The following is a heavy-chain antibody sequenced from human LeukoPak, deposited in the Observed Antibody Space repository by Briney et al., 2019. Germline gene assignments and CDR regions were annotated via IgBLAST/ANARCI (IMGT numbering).Heavy chain of an antibody. D-gene: IGHD3-10*02. CDR2: ISSSGSTI. V-gene: IGHV3-48*03. CDR1: GFTFGDYA. J-gene: IGHJ6*04. CDR3: AELGITMIGGV. Sequence: GGSLRLSCTASGFTFGDYAMNWVRQAPGKGLEWVSYISSSGSTIYYADSVKGRFTISRDNAKNSLYLQMNSLRAADTAVYYCAELGITMIGGVWGKGTTVTISS.